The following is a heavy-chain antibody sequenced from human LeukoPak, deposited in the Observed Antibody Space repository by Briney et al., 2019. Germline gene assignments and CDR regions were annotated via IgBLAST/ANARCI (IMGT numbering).Heavy chain of an antibody. CDR1: GGSISSYY. CDR2: IYYSGST. CDR3: ARDGYSSSWHFFDY. J-gene: IGHJ4*02. V-gene: IGHV4-59*12. Sequence: SETLSLTCTVPGGSISSYYWSWIRQPPGKGLEWIGYIYYSGSTNYNPSLKSRVTMSVDTSKNQFSLKLSSVTAADTAVYYCARDGYSSSWHFFDYWGQGTLVTVSS. D-gene: IGHD6-13*01.